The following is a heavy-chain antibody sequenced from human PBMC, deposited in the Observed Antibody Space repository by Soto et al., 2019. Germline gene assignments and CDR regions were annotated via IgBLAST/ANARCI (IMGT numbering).Heavy chain of an antibody. V-gene: IGHV1-24*01. CDR1: GYRLTELS. D-gene: IGHD3-16*01. Sequence: QVQLVQSGAEVKKPGASVKESCKVSGYRLTELSMHWVRQAPGKGLEWMGGFDPEDGETIYAQKFQGRVTVTEDTSTDTAYMEVSSLTSEDTAVYYCATRPVRRFSFRPEYSFASWGQGTLVTVSS. CDR2: FDPEDGET. J-gene: IGHJ4*02. CDR3: ATRPVRRFSFRPEYSFAS.